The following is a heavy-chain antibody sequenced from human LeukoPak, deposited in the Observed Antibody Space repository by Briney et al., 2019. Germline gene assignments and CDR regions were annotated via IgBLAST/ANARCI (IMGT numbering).Heavy chain of an antibody. J-gene: IGHJ4*02. D-gene: IGHD3-10*01. Sequence: GASVTVSCKASGYTFTGYYMHWVRQAPGQGLEWMGWINPNSGGTNYAQKFQGRVTMTRDTSISTAYMELSRLRSDDTAVYYCALSYGSGSYSFDYWGQGTLVTVSS. CDR3: ALSYGSGSYSFDY. CDR1: GYTFTGYY. CDR2: INPNSGGT. V-gene: IGHV1-2*02.